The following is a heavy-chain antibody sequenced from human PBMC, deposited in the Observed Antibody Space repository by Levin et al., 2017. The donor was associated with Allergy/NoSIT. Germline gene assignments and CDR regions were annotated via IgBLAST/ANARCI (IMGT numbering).Heavy chain of an antibody. D-gene: IGHD2-2*02. Sequence: GGSLRLSCAASGFTFSSYAMSWVRQAPGKGLEWVSAISGSGGSTYYADSVKGRFTNSRDNSKNTLYLQMNSLRAEDTAVYYCAKVGGGYCSSTSCYISPYYFDYWGQGTLVTVSS. J-gene: IGHJ4*02. CDR2: ISGSGGST. CDR1: GFTFSSYA. CDR3: AKVGGGYCSSTSCYISPYYFDY. V-gene: IGHV3-23*01.